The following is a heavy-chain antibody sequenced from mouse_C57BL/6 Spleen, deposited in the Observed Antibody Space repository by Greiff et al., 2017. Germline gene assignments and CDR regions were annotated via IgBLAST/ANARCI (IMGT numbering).Heavy chain of an antibody. J-gene: IGHJ3*01. CDR2: ISDGGSYT. V-gene: IGHV5-4*01. CDR1: GFTFSSYA. CDR3: EREGGGDWFAY. D-gene: IGHD1-1*02. Sequence: DVQLVESGGGLVKPGGSLKLSCAASGFTFSSYAMSWVRQTPEKRLEWVATISDGGSYTYYPDTVKGRFTISRDNAKNNLYLQMSHLKSEDTAMYSCEREGGGDWFAYSGQAALVTVSA.